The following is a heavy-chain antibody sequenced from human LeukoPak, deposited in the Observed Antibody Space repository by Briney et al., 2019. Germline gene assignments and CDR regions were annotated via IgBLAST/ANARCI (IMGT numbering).Heavy chain of an antibody. CDR3: AKDGGLWVSAHWGDS. J-gene: IGHJ4*02. V-gene: IGHV3-23*01. CDR2: ITTSYGNT. Sequence: PGGSLRLSCAASGFTFSSYTMSWVRHAPAKGLEWVSTITTSYGNTYYADSAKGRFTVSRDNSKNTLFLQMNSLRAEDTAVYYCAKDGGLWVSAHWGDSWGRGTLVTVSS. D-gene: IGHD7-27*01. CDR1: GFTFSSYT.